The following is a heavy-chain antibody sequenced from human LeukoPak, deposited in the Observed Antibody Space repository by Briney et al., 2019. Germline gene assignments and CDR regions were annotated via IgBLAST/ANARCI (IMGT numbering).Heavy chain of an antibody. Sequence: SETLSLTCTVSGGSISSGGYYWSWIRQPPGKGLEWIGYIYHSGSTYYNPSLKSRVTISVDRSKNQFSLKLSSVTAADTAVYYCARDGEFQWLAPYYYYGMDVWGQGTTVTVSS. V-gene: IGHV4-30-2*01. CDR1: GGSISSGGYY. D-gene: IGHD6-19*01. J-gene: IGHJ6*02. CDR2: IYHSGST. CDR3: ARDGEFQWLAPYYYYGMDV.